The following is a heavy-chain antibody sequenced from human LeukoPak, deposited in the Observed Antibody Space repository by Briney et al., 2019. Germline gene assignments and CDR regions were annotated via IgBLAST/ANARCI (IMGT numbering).Heavy chain of an antibody. CDR3: ARGIQLWPGPFDY. CDR2: ISGSGGST. J-gene: IGHJ4*02. CDR1: GSTFSSYA. V-gene: IGHV3-23*01. Sequence: GGSLRLSCAASGSTFSSYAMSWVRQAPGKGLEWVSAISGSGGSTYYADSVKGRFTISRDNSKNTLYLQMNGLRAEDTAVYYCARGIQLWPGPFDYWGQGTLVTVSS. D-gene: IGHD5-18*01.